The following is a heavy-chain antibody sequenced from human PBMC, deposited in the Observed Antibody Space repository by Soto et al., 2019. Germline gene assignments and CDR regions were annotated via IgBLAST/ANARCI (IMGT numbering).Heavy chain of an antibody. CDR1: GGSISSSTYY. V-gene: IGHV4-39*07. D-gene: IGHD3-10*01. CDR3: ARRYGGAFDI. Sequence: SETLSLTCTVSGGSISSSTYYWGWMRQPPGKGLEWIASFFIGGNTYYNPSLKSRVTISVDTSKNQFSLKLSSVTAADTAVYYCARRYGGAFDIWGQGTMVT. J-gene: IGHJ3*02. CDR2: FFIGGNT.